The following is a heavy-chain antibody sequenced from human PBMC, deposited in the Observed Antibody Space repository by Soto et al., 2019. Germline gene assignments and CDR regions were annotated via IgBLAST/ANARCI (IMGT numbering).Heavy chain of an antibody. CDR3: TRQRSSSFHGMDV. Sequence: PSETLSLTCTVSGGSISSSSYYWGWIRQPPGKGLEWIGSIYYSGSTYYNPSLKSRVTISVDTSKNQFSLKLSSVTAADTAVYYWTRQRSSSFHGMDVWGQGTTVTVSS. CDR2: IYYSGST. V-gene: IGHV4-39*01. D-gene: IGHD6-13*01. CDR1: GGSISSSSYY. J-gene: IGHJ6*02.